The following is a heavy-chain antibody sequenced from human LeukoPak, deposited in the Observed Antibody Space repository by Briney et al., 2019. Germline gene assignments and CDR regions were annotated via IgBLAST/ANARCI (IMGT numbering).Heavy chain of an antibody. J-gene: IGHJ6*02. D-gene: IGHD3-10*01. CDR2: FDPEDGET. Sequence: ASVTVSCKVSGYTLTELSMHWVRQAPGKGLEWMGGFDPEDGETIYAQKFQGRVAMTEDTSTDTAYMELSSLRSEDTAVYYCATDPGTMVRGVSYGMDVWGQGTTVTVSS. CDR3: ATDPGTMVRGVSYGMDV. CDR1: GYTLTELS. V-gene: IGHV1-24*01.